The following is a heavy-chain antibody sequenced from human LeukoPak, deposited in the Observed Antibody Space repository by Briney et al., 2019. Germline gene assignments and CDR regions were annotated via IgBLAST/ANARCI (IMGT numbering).Heavy chain of an antibody. V-gene: IGHV3-15*07. J-gene: IGHJ4*02. CDR1: GIIFSDAW. Sequence: GGSLRLSCVVSGIIFSDAWMNWVRQAPGKGLEWVGRIKSKVDGGTIDYAAPVKGRFTISRDDSKSTLYLQMNSLKTEDTAVYYCTKDPPLTGGVYSAYWGQGTRVTVSS. D-gene: IGHD7-27*01. CDR2: IKSKVDGGTI. CDR3: TKDPPLTGGVYSAY.